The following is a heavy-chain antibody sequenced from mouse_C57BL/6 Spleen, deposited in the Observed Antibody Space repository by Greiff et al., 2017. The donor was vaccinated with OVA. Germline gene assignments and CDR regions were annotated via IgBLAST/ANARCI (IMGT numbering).Heavy chain of an antibody. CDR2: INPSNGGT. D-gene: IGHD2-4*01. CDR1: GYTFTSYW. J-gene: IGHJ2*01. V-gene: IGHV1-53*01. CDR3: ARIYYDYDGLQDY. Sequence: QVHVKQSGTELVKPGASVKLSCKASGYTFTSYWMHWVKQRPGQGLEWIGNINPSNGGTNYNEKFKSKATLTVDKSSSTAYMQLSSLTSEDSAVYYCARIYYDYDGLQDYWGQGTTLTVSS.